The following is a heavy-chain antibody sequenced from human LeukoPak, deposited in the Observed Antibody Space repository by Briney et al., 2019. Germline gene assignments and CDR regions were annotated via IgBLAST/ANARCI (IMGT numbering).Heavy chain of an antibody. CDR1: GFTFSSYE. CDR2: ISSSGSTI. CDR3: ARRGYSGSYSHFDY. D-gene: IGHD1-26*01. V-gene: IGHV3-48*03. Sequence: PGGSLRLSCAASGFTFSSYEMNWVRQAPGKGLEWVSYISSSGSTIYYADSVKGRFTISRDNAKNSLYLQMNSLRAEDTAVYYCARRGYSGSYSHFDYWGQGTLVTVSS. J-gene: IGHJ4*02.